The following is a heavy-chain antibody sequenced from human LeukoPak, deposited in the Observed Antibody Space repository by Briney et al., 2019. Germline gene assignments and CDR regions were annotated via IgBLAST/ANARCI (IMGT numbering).Heavy chain of an antibody. J-gene: IGHJ4*02. CDR3: ARGGITMIVDKGVRVFDY. CDR2: IKPNSVGT. CDR1: GYTFTGYY. D-gene: IGHD3-22*01. V-gene: IGHV1-2*02. Sequence: ASVKVSCKASGYTFTGYYMHWVRQAPGQGLEWMGWIKPNSVGTNYAQRLQGRVTKTKDTSINTAYMELSRLRSDDTAVYYCARGGITMIVDKGVRVFDYWGQGTLVTVSS.